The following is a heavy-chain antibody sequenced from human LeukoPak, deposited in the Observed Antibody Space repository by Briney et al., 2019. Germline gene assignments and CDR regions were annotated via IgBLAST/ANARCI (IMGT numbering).Heavy chain of an antibody. CDR3: ARWGHGGSSWFHYYFDY. V-gene: IGHV3-23*01. D-gene: IGHD6-13*01. Sequence: PGGSLRLSCAASGFTFSSYGMSWVRQAPGKGLEWISGISGSGANTYYADSVKGRFTISRDNSKNTLYLQMNSLRAEDTAVYYCARWGHGGSSWFHYYFDYWGQGTLVTVSS. CDR2: ISGSGANT. CDR1: GFTFSSYG. J-gene: IGHJ4*02.